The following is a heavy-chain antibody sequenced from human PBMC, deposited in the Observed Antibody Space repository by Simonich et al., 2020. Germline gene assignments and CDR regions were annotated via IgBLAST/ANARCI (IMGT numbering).Heavy chain of an antibody. CDR2: INHSGST. V-gene: IGHV4-34*01. CDR1: GGSFSGYY. Sequence: QVQLQQWGAGLLKPSETLSLTCAVYGGSFSGYYWGGIRQPPGKGRGWIGEINHSGSTNNTPSFKRRVTISVDTSKNQFSLKLSSVTAADTAVYYCARGKGWKNAFDIWGQGTMVTVSS. D-gene: IGHD1-1*01. CDR3: ARGKGWKNAFDI. J-gene: IGHJ3*02.